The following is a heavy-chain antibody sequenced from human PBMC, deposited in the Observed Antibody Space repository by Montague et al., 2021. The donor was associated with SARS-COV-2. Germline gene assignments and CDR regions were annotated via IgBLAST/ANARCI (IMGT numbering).Heavy chain of an antibody. CDR2: IYSSGNT. V-gene: IGHV4-4*07. CDR3: ARGDHPTTASWYFFDS. CDR1: GGSINYYY. J-gene: IGHJ4*02. D-gene: IGHD6-13*01. Sequence: SETLSLTCTVSGGSINYYYWHWLRQSAGKGLEWIGRIYSSGNTNSNPSLESRVIMSVDSSQNQFSLKLSSVTAADTAVYYCARGDHPTTASWYFFDSWGQGALVTVSS.